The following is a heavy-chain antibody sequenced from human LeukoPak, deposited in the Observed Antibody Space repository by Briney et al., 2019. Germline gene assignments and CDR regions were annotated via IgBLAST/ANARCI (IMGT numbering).Heavy chain of an antibody. CDR1: GFTFTNYA. J-gene: IGHJ4*02. V-gene: IGHV3-23*01. Sequence: GGSLRLSCAASGFTFTNYAMTWVRQAPGKGLEWVSGISEGVGNTYYADSVKGRFTISRDHSKNTLYLQMNSLRAEDTALYYCAKREKGTTGRFFDYWGQGTLVTVSA. D-gene: IGHD4-17*01. CDR3: AKREKGTTGRFFDY. CDR2: ISEGVGNT.